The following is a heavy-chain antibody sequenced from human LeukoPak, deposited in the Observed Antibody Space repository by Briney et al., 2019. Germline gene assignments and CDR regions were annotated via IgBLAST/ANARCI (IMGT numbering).Heavy chain of an antibody. CDR1: GFTFSDEY. CDR3: VRGRGAGPGAHFDY. D-gene: IGHD3-10*01. J-gene: IGHJ4*02. V-gene: IGHV3-11*01. Sequence: SGGSLRLSCTASGFTFSDEYMSWIRQAPGKGLEWVSYISNTGDFIAYADSVKGRFTMSRDSAKNSLYLQMNSLRAEDAAAYYCVRGRGAGPGAHFDYWGQGTLVTVSS. CDR2: ISNTGDFI.